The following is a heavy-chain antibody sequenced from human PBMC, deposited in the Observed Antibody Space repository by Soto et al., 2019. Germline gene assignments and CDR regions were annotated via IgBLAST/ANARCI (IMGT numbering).Heavy chain of an antibody. D-gene: IGHD3-22*01. J-gene: IGHJ4*02. CDR2: ISYSGST. V-gene: IGHV4-59*08. Sequence: PSETLSLTCTVSGGSISSFDWNWIRQSPGKGLEWIGYISYSGSTNYNPSLKSRVTISVDTSKNQFSLKLSSVTAADTAVYYCARQDTSGYVFDDWGRGTLVTFSS. CDR3: ARQDTSGYVFDD. CDR1: GGSISSFD.